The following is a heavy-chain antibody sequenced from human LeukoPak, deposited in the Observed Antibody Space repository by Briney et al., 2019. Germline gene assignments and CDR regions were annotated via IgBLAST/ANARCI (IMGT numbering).Heavy chain of an antibody. V-gene: IGHV4-34*01. CDR1: GGSFSGYY. Sequence: PSETLSLTCAVYGGSFSGYYWSWIRQPPGKGLEWIGEINHSGSTNYNPSLKSRVTISVDTSKNQFSLKLSSVTAADTAVYYCASSSGYYSSSGYFDYWGQGTLVTVSS. CDR2: INHSGST. CDR3: ASSSGYYSSSGYFDY. D-gene: IGHD3-22*01. J-gene: IGHJ4*02.